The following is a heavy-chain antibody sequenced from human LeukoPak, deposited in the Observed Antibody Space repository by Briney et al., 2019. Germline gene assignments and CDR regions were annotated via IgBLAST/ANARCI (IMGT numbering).Heavy chain of an antibody. D-gene: IGHD3-3*01. CDR2: IVVGSGNT. J-gene: IGHJ6*03. Sequence: ASVKVSCKASGFTFTSSAMQWVRQARGQRLEWIGWIVVGSGNTNYAQKFQERVTITRDMSTSTAYMELSSLRSEDTAVYYCAADLPDMYDFWSAMDVWGKGTTVTVSS. CDR1: GFTFTSSA. CDR3: AADLPDMYDFWSAMDV. V-gene: IGHV1-58*02.